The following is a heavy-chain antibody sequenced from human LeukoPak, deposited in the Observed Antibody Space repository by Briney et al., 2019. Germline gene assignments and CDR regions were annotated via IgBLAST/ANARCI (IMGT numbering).Heavy chain of an antibody. D-gene: IGHD1-26*01. V-gene: IGHV4-59*01. CDR2: IYYSGST. Sequence: SETLSLTCTVSGGSISSYYWSWIRQPPGKGLEWIGYIYYSGSTNYNPSLKSRVTISVDTSKNQFSLKLSSVTAADTAVYYCASLVVGNYYYYGMDVWGQGTTVTVS. CDR1: GGSISSYY. J-gene: IGHJ6*02. CDR3: ASLVVGNYYYYGMDV.